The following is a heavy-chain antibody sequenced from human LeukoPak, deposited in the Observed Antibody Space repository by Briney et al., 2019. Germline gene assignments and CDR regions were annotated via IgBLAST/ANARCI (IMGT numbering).Heavy chain of an antibody. Sequence: GGSLRLSCAASGFTFTNYAMTWVRQAPGKGLEWVSSISTSGVMTYYADSVKGRFTVSRDNSKNSLYLQMSSLTAADTAVYYCAKDRSIGTYYTFDHWGQGTLVTVSS. J-gene: IGHJ4*02. V-gene: IGHV3-23*01. CDR1: GFTFTNYA. CDR2: ISTSGVMT. CDR3: AKDRSIGTYYTFDH. D-gene: IGHD1-26*01.